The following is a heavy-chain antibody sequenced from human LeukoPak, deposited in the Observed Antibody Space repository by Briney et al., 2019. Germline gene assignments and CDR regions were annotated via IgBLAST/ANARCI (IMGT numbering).Heavy chain of an antibody. J-gene: IGHJ6*02. CDR3: ARAGYGMDV. CDR2: IYYSGST. Sequence: SETLSLTCIVSGGSISSYYWSWIRQPPGKGLEWIGYIYYSGSTNCNPSLKSRVTISVDTSKNQFSLKLSSVTAADTAVYYCARAGYGMDVWGQGTTVTVSS. CDR1: GGSISSYY. V-gene: IGHV4-59*01.